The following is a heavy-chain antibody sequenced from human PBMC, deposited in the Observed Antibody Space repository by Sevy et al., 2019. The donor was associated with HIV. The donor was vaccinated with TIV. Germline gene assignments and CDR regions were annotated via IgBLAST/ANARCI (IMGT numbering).Heavy chain of an antibody. Sequence: GGSLRLSCAASGFTFSSYSMNWVRQAPGKGLEWVSSISSSSSYIYYADSVKGRFTISRDNAKNSLYPQMNSLRAEDTAVYYCASGGSSKRYWGQGTLVTVSS. V-gene: IGHV3-21*01. CDR2: ISSSSSYI. CDR3: ASGGSSKRY. CDR1: GFTFSSYS. J-gene: IGHJ4*02. D-gene: IGHD3-10*01.